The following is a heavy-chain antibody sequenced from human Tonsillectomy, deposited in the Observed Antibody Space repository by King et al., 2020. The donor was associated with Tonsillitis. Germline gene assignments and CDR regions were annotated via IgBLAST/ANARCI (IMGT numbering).Heavy chain of an antibody. CDR2: IKDKTAGGTT. D-gene: IGHD3-3*01. J-gene: IGHJ1*01. CDR3: TTNARDDGYWSGYFQH. CDR1: GFTFTNDW. V-gene: IGHV3-15*01. Sequence: VQLVESGGGLVKPGGSLRLSCAASGFTFTNDWMSWVRQAPGKGLEWVGRIKDKTAGGTTDYAAPVQGRFTMSRDDSKTTLYLQMNSLKTEDTAVYYCTTNARDDGYWSGYFQHWGQGTLVTVSS.